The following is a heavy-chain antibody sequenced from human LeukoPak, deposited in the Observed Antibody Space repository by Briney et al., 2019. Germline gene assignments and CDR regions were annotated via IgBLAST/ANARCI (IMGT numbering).Heavy chain of an antibody. Sequence: SSVNVSCKTSVYTFTSYAISWVRQAPGQGLEWMGWISGYNGHTYSVQKFQGRLTMTTNTSTCTADMELRGVTSDDTAVFYCARGFSANYYDYWGQGTLVTVSS. CDR3: ARGFSANYYDY. J-gene: IGHJ4*02. D-gene: IGHD1-26*01. CDR2: ISGYNGHT. V-gene: IGHV1-18*04. CDR1: VYTFTSYA.